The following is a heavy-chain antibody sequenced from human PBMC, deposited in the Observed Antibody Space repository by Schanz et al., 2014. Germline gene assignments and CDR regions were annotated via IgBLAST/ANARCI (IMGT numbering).Heavy chain of an antibody. J-gene: IGHJ6*03. CDR1: GGSISSDSYS. CDR3: AGGRGEVATIFHYYYFYYMDV. CDR2: ISTSGST. D-gene: IGHD5-12*01. V-gene: IGHV4-61*02. Sequence: QVQLQESGPGLVKPSETLSLTCTVSGGSISSDSYSWSWIRQPAGKGLEWIGRISTSGSTNYNPSLKSRPPISLDTSKTQLSLKLSSVTAADTAVYYCAGGRGEVATIFHYYYFYYMDVWGKGTTVSVSS.